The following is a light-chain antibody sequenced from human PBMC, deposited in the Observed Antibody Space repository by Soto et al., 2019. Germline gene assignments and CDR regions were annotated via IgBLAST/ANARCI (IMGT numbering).Light chain of an antibody. Sequence: AIRMTQSPSSFSASTGDRVTITCRASQGISSYLAWYQQKPGKAPKLLIYAASTLQSGVPSRFSGSGSGTDFTLTISCLQSEDFATYYCQLYYSYPRPFGQGTKLEIK. J-gene: IGKJ2*01. V-gene: IGKV1-8*01. CDR3: QLYYSYPRP. CDR1: QGISSY. CDR2: AAS.